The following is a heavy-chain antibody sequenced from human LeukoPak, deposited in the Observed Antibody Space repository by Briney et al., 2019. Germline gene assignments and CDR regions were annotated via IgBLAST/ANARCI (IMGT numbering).Heavy chain of an antibody. CDR2: IIPILGIA. CDR3: ARCPYYYYGMDV. CDR1: GGTFSSYA. V-gene: IGHV1-69*04. J-gene: IGHJ6*02. Sequence: GSAVKVSCQASGGTFSSYAISWVRQAPAQGLEWMGRIIPILGIANYAQKCQGRGTITADKSTSTAYMDLSSLRSEDTVVYYCARCPYYYYGMDVWGQGTTVTVSS.